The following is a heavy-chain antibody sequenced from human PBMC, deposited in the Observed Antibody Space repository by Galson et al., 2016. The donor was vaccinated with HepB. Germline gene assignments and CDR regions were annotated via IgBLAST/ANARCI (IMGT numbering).Heavy chain of an antibody. CDR2: ISYDGNNK. D-gene: IGHD3-22*01. J-gene: IGHJ3*02. CDR1: GFTFSSYG. Sequence: SLRLSCAASGFTFSSYGIHWVRQAPGKGLEWVAVISYDGNNKYYADSVKGRFTISRDNSKNTLYLQMSSLRAEDTAIYYCEGYSDPFDIWGQGTMVTVSS. CDR3: EGYSDPFDI. V-gene: IGHV3-30*03.